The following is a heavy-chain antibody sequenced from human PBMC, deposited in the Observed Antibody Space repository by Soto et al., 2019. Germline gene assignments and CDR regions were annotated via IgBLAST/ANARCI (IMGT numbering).Heavy chain of an antibody. CDR3: VRLWVDY. CDR1: GFTFSSYG. V-gene: IGHV3-30*03. D-gene: IGHD3-10*01. Sequence: GGSLRLSCAASGFTFSSYGMHWVRQAPGKGLEWVAVISYDGSNKYYADSVKGRFTISRDNSKNTLYLQMNSLRAEDTAVYYCVRLWVDYWGQGTLVTVSS. J-gene: IGHJ4*02. CDR2: ISYDGSNK.